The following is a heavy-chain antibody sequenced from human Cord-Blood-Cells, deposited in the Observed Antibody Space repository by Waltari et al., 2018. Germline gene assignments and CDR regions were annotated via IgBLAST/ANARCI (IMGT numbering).Heavy chain of an antibody. CDR1: GGSFSGYY. V-gene: IGHV4-34*01. D-gene: IGHD7-27*01. J-gene: IGHJ3*02. CDR3: ARRNWGWCAFDI. Sequence: QVQLQQWGAGLLKPSETLSLTCAVYGGSFSGYYWIWIRQPPGKGLEWRGEINHSGSTNDNPSRKSRVTISVDTSKNQFSLKRSSVTAADTAVYYCARRNWGWCAFDIWGQGTMVTDSS. CDR2: INHSGST.